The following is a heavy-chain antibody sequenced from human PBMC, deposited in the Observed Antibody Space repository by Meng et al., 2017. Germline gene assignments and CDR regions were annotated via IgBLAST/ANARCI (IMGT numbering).Heavy chain of an antibody. J-gene: IGHJ4*02. Sequence: VHGQEGCSGLLKPSYTPSLSCAVSVESYYGTYFWSWLGNRPGKGVEWIGEVTNNGSTYYNPSLQSRVTISIDLYNIQFTLRPFAVTAADTAVYFCARAQLRRLFDSWGQGALVTVSS. CDR3: ARAQLRRLFDS. V-gene: IGHV4-34*01. CDR1: VESYYGTYF. CDR2: VTNNGST. D-gene: IGHD1-26*01.